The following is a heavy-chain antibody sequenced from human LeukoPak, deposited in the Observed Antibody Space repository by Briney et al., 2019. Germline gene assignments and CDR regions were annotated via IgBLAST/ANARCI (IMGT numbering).Heavy chain of an antibody. Sequence: ASVKVSCKASGYTFTGYYMHWVRQAPGQGLEWMGWISPNSGGTNYAQKFQGRVTMTRDTSISTAYMELSRLRSDDTAVYYCARDLGTTRGIASDWGQGTLVTVSS. D-gene: IGHD6-13*01. CDR3: ARDLGTTRGIASD. V-gene: IGHV1-2*02. J-gene: IGHJ4*02. CDR1: GYTFTGYY. CDR2: ISPNSGGT.